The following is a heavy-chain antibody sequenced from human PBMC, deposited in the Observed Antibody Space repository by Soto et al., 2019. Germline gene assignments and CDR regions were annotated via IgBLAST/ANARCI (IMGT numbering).Heavy chain of an antibody. Sequence: GGSLRLSCAASGFTFDDYAMHWVRQAPGKGLEWVSGISWNSGSIGYADSVKGRFTISRDNAKNSLYLQMNSLRAEDTALYYCAKGLSGGDYGPFDYWGQGTLITVSS. D-gene: IGHD2-21*02. CDR2: ISWNSGSI. CDR3: AKGLSGGDYGPFDY. CDR1: GFTFDDYA. J-gene: IGHJ4*02. V-gene: IGHV3-9*01.